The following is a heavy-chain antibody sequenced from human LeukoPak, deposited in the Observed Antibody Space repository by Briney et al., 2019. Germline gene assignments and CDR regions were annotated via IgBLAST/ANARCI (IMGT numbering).Heavy chain of an antibody. V-gene: IGHV3-49*03. Sequence: GGSLRLSCTASGFTFGDYATSWFRQAPGKGLEWVGFIRTKAYGGTTEYAASVKGRFTISRDDTKSIAYLQMNSLRTADTAVYYCSRDRYSVTWSETFDYWGQGTQVTVSS. CDR2: IRTKAYGGTT. CDR3: SRDRYSVTWSETFDY. CDR1: GFTFGDYA. J-gene: IGHJ4*02. D-gene: IGHD6-13*01.